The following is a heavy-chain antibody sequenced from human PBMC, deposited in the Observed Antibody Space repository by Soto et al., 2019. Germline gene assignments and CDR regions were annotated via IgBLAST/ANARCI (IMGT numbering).Heavy chain of an antibody. CDR2: INHSGST. D-gene: IGHD4-17*01. Sequence: SETLSLTCAVYGGSFSGYYWSWIRQPPGKGLEWIGEINHSGSTNYNPSLKSRVTISVDTSKNQFSLKLSSVTAADTAVYYCARHMGATVIIWFDPWAREPWSPSPQ. CDR3: ARHMGATVIIWFDP. V-gene: IGHV4-34*01. CDR1: GGSFSGYY. J-gene: IGHJ5*02.